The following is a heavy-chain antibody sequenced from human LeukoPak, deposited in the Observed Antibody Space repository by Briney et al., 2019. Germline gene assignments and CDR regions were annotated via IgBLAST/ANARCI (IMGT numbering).Heavy chain of an antibody. CDR1: GYSFTSYW. CDR2: IYPGDSDT. CDR3: ARLRCSGGSCPPDY. V-gene: IGHV5-51*01. J-gene: IGHJ4*02. Sequence: RGESLKISCKGSGYSFTSYWIGWVRQMPGKGLEWMGIIYPGDSDTSYSPSFQGQVTISADKSISTAYLQWSSLKASGTAMYYCARLRCSGGSCPPDYWGQGTLVTVSS. D-gene: IGHD2-15*01.